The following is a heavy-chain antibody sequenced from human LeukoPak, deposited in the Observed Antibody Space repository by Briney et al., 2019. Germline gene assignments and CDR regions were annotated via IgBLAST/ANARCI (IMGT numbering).Heavy chain of an antibody. J-gene: IGHJ4*02. CDR3: ARVDYYGSGSWAIDS. V-gene: IGHV4-59*12. CDR1: GGSISSYY. D-gene: IGHD3-10*01. CDR2: IYYSGST. Sequence: PSETLSLTCTVSGGSISSYYWSWIRQPPGKGLEWIGYIYYSGSTNYNPSLKSRVTMSVDASKNQFSLKLSSMTAADTAVYYCARVDYYGSGSWAIDSWGQGTLVIVSS.